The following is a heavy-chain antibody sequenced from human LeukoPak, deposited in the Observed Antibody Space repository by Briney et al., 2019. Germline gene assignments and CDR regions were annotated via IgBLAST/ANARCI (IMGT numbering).Heavy chain of an antibody. CDR2: IDWTSHYI. CDR1: GFSFSTYA. CDR3: AKNFAPGNAFYDF. J-gene: IGHJ4*02. Sequence: GGSLRLSCAASGFSFSTYAMTWVRQAPGRGLEWVSAIDWTSHYIFYRDSVQGRFTTSRDNSRATLFLQMNSLTAEDSAVYHCAKNFAPGNAFYDFWGQGVLVTVSS. D-gene: IGHD1-1*01. V-gene: IGHV3-23*01.